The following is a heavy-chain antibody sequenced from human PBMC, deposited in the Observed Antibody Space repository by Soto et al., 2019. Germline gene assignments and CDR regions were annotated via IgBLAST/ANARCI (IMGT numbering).Heavy chain of an antibody. J-gene: IGHJ5*02. CDR3: ARARGYCSGGSCYQYNWFDP. V-gene: IGHV1-69*13. CDR1: GGTFSSYA. D-gene: IGHD2-15*01. Sequence: SVKVSCKASGGTFSSYAISWVRQAPGQGLEWMGGIIPIFGTANYAQKFQGRVTITADESTSTAYMELSSLRSEDTAVYYCARARGYCSGGSCYQYNWFDPWGQGTLVTVS. CDR2: IIPIFGTA.